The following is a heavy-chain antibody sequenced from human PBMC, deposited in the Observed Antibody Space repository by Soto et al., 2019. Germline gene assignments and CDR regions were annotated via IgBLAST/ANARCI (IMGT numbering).Heavy chain of an antibody. Sequence: QVQLVQSGAEVKKPGSSVKVSCKASGGTFSSYDISWVRQAPGQGLEWMGGFIPMFNRPHSARKFQGRVTITADAATSTAYMDLSSLRSEDTAVYYCARGQFHHVSNYYYALDVWGQGTTVTVSS. J-gene: IGHJ6*02. CDR1: GGTFSSYD. V-gene: IGHV1-69*01. CDR2: FIPMFNRP. CDR3: ARGQFHHVSNYYYALDV.